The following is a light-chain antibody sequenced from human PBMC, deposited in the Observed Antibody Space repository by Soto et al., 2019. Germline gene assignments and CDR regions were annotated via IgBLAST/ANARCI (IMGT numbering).Light chain of an antibody. Sequence: DIQMTQSPSSLSASVGDRVTITCRASQSISIYLNWYQQKPGKAPKVLIYAASSLQSGVPSRFSGSESGTDFTLTISSLQPEDFATYYCQQSYSSPFTFGPGTKVDIK. CDR1: QSISIY. CDR2: AAS. V-gene: IGKV1-39*01. CDR3: QQSYSSPFT. J-gene: IGKJ3*01.